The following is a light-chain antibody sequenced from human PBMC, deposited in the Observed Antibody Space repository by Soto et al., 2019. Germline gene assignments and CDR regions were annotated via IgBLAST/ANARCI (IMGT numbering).Light chain of an antibody. Sequence: NFMLTQPHSVSESPGKTVTISCTGSSGSIASNYVQWYQQRPGSAPTIVIYEDNQRPSGVPDRFSGSIDSSSNSASLTISGLKTEDEADYYCQSYDSSIVVFGGGTKVTVL. CDR1: SGSIASNY. CDR2: EDN. V-gene: IGLV6-57*02. J-gene: IGLJ2*01. CDR3: QSYDSSIVV.